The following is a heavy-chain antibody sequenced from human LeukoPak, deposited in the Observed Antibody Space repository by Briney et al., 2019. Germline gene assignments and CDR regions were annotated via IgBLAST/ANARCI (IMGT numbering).Heavy chain of an antibody. CDR3: AKGRYYDSSAPPGY. V-gene: IGHV3-23*01. CDR2: ISASGGGT. J-gene: IGHJ4*02. D-gene: IGHD3-22*01. Sequence: GGSLRLSCAASGFTFSNYAMSWVRQAPGKGLEWVSGISASGGGTDHADSVKGRLTISRENSKNTLYLQMNSLRAEDTAVYYCAKGRYYDSSAPPGYWGQGTLVTVSS. CDR1: GFTFSNYA.